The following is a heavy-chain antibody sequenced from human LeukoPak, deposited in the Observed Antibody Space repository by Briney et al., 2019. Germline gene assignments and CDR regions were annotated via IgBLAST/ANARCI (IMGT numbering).Heavy chain of an antibody. CDR3: ARDPRGNWNDVPFDY. CDR2: ISYDGSNK. J-gene: IGHJ4*02. D-gene: IGHD1-1*01. Sequence: GRSLRLSCAASGFIFSSYGMHWVRQAPGKGLEWVAVISYDGSNKYYAVSVKGRFTISRDNSKNTLYLQMNSLRAEDTAVYYCARDPRGNWNDVPFDYWGQGTLVTVSS. V-gene: IGHV3-30*03. CDR1: GFIFSSYG.